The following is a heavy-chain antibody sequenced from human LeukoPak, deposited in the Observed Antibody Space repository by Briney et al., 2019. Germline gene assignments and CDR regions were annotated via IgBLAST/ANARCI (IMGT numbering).Heavy chain of an antibody. D-gene: IGHD3-22*01. CDR1: GFTFSSYA. V-gene: IGHV3-23*01. CDR2: ISGSGGST. J-gene: IGHJ3*02. CDR3: ARLGGRVEYDSSGYYVYAFDI. Sequence: HAGGSLRLSCAASGFTFSSYAMSWVRQAPGKGLEWVSAISGSGGSTYYADSAKGRFTISRDNSKNTLYLQMNSLRAEDTAVYYCARLGGRVEYDSSGYYVYAFDIWGQGAMVTVSS.